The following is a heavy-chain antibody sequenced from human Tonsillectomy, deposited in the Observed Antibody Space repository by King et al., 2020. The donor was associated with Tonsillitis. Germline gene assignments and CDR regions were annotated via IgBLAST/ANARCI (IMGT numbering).Heavy chain of an antibody. CDR2: IFYSGTT. Sequence: VRLQESGPGLVKPSETLSLTCSVSGGSISSYYWSWIRQPPGKELEWIGYIFYSGTTNFNPSLKSRVTISVDTSNNQFSLKLSSVTAADTAVYFCAGGSASAFDFWGQGTLVTVSS. V-gene: IGHV4-59*01. D-gene: IGHD3-16*01. J-gene: IGHJ4*02. CDR3: AGGSASAFDF. CDR1: GGSISSYY.